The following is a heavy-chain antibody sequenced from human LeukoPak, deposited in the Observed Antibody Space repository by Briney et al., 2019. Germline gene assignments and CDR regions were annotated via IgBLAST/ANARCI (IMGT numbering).Heavy chain of an antibody. J-gene: IGHJ4*02. CDR1: GGTFSSYA. D-gene: IGHD3-22*01. CDR3: ARGSYLYESSGYFDY. Sequence: GASVKVSCKASGGTFSSYAISWVRQAPGQGPEWMGWINPDGGDTEYAQGFQGRVTMTRDPSSGTVYMDLSSLRSDDTAIYYCARGSYLYESSGYFDYWGQGTLVTVSS. V-gene: IGHV1-8*02. CDR2: INPDGGDT.